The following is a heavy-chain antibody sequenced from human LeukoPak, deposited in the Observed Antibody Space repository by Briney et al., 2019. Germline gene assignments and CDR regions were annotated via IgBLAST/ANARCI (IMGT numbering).Heavy chain of an antibody. CDR1: GYSISSGYY. D-gene: IGHD2-2*01. Sequence: SETLSLTCAVSGYSISSGYYWGWIRQPPGEGLEWIGSIYHSGSTYYNPSLKSRVTISVDTSKNQFSLKLSSVTAADTAVYYCAREGYCSSTSCYGNGMDVWGKGTTVTVSS. CDR3: AREGYCSSTSCYGNGMDV. CDR2: IYHSGST. V-gene: IGHV4-38-2*02. J-gene: IGHJ6*04.